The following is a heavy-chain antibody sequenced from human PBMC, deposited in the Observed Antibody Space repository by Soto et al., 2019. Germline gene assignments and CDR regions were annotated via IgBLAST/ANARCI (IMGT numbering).Heavy chain of an antibody. CDR1: GFTFYKYG. CDR3: AKDDSNRWYNYYAMDV. J-gene: IGHJ6*02. CDR2: ISHDGSNK. Sequence: QVQLVESGGGVVQPGRSLRLSCAASGFTFYKYGMHWVRQAPGKGLEWVAFISHDGSNKYYVDSVKGRFTIARDNSKNTVFLQMNSLRPEDTALYFCAKDDSNRWYNYYAMDVWGQGTTVTVSS. D-gene: IGHD3-22*01. V-gene: IGHV3-30*18.